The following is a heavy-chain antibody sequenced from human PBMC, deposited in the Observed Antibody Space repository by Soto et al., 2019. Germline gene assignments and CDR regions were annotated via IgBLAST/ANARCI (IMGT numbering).Heavy chain of an antibody. Sequence: GSLRLSCAASGFTFSSYSMNWVRQAPGKGLEWVSYISSSSSTIYYADSVKGRFTISRDNAKNSLYLQMNSLRDEDTAVYYCARDQALGYYDSSGYPDAFDIWGQGTMVTVS. V-gene: IGHV3-48*02. CDR2: ISSSSSTI. D-gene: IGHD3-22*01. J-gene: IGHJ3*02. CDR3: ARDQALGYYDSSGYPDAFDI. CDR1: GFTFSSYS.